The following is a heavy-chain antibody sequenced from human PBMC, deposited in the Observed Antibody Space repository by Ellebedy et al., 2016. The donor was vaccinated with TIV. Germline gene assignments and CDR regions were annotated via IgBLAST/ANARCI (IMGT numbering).Heavy chain of an antibody. CDR2: IWSDGSLK. Sequence: GESLKISCAASGFTFSNYHMHWVRQAPGKGLEWVAVIWSDGSLKYYADSVKGRFTISRDNSKNTLYLQMDGLRVDDTAVYYCETRFGEGIQLWGGFDQWGQGTLVTVSS. J-gene: IGHJ4*02. CDR1: GFTFSNYH. D-gene: IGHD3-10*01. V-gene: IGHV3-33*03. CDR3: ETRFGEGIQLWGGFDQ.